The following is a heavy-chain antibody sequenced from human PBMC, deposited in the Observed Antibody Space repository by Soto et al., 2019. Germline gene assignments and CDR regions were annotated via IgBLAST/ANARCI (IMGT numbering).Heavy chain of an antibody. J-gene: IGHJ2*01. CDR2: INHSGST. CDR1: GGSFSGYY. Sequence: LSETLSLTCAVYGGSFSGYYWSWIRQPPGKGLEWIGEINHSGSTNYNPSLKRRVTISVDTSKDQFSLKLGTVTAADTAVYYCARLIACSYGSGWYFDLWGRGTLVTVSS. CDR3: ARLIACSYGSGWYFDL. D-gene: IGHD3-10*01. V-gene: IGHV4-34*01.